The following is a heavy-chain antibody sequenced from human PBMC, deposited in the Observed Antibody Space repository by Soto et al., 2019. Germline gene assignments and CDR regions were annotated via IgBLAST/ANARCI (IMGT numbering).Heavy chain of an antibody. V-gene: IGHV3-7*05. CDR2: IKEDGSEA. CDR1: GFTFSTYW. D-gene: IGHD3-16*01. J-gene: IGHJ6*02. Sequence: EVQLVESGGGLVQPGGSLRLSCAASGFTFSTYWMNWVRQAPGKGLEWVANIKEDGSEAYYVDSVKGRFTISRDHAKKSLYLDMNSLRGEDTAVYFCARDWGAPGRGSALGYYYHFGMDVWGQGTTVTVPS. CDR3: ARDWGAPGRGSALGYYYHFGMDV.